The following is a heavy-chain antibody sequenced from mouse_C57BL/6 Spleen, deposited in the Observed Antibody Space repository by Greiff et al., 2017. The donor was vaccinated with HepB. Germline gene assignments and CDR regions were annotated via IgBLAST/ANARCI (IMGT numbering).Heavy chain of an antibody. V-gene: IGHV1-18*01. J-gene: IGHJ1*03. CDR3: AKRVYYGSGWYFDV. Sequence: VQLQQSGPELVKPGASVKIPCKASGYTFTDYNMDWVKQSHGKSLEWIGDINPNNGGTIYNQKFKGKATLTVDKSSSTAYMELRSLTSEDAAVYYCAKRVYYGSGWYFDVWGTGTTVTVSS. CDR1: GYTFTDYN. CDR2: INPNNGGT. D-gene: IGHD1-1*01.